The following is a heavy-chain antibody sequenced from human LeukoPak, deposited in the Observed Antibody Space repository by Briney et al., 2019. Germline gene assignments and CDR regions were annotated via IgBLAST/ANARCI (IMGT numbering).Heavy chain of an antibody. J-gene: IGHJ4*02. CDR2: IYRGGNT. D-gene: IGHD4-17*01. V-gene: IGHV3-53*01. Sequence: PGGSLRLSCTVSGFPVSINSMSWVRQAPGKGLEWVSFIYRGGNTHYSDSVKGRFTISRDSSKNTLYLQMNSLRAEDTAVYYCARRAGEYSHPYDYWGQGTLVTVSS. CDR3: ARRAGEYSHPYDY. CDR1: GFPVSINS.